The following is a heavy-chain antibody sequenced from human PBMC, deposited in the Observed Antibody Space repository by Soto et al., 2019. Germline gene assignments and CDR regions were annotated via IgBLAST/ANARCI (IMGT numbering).Heavy chain of an antibody. Sequence: QVQLVQSGAEVKRPGSSVKVSCKASGDTFNFYSINWVQQAPGLGLEWLGRVNPILSLSNYAQRFQGRVTMTADKSTSTAYMILNSLKSEDTAIYYCATSYGSGYRAFDYWGQGALVTVSS. V-gene: IGHV1-69*02. CDR3: ATSYGSGYRAFDY. CDR1: GDTFNFYS. D-gene: IGHD3-10*01. J-gene: IGHJ4*02. CDR2: VNPILSLS.